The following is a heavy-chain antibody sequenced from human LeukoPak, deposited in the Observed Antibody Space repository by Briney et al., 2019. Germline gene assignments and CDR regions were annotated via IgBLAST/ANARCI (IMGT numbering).Heavy chain of an antibody. CDR1: GGSISSYY. CDR2: IYTSGST. Sequence: SETLSLTCTVSGGSISSYYWSWIRQPAGKGLEWIGRIYTSGSTNYNPSLKSRVTMSVDTSKNQFSLKLSSVTAADTAVYYCAREGPSSSWTYFDYWGQGTLVTVSS. V-gene: IGHV4-4*07. J-gene: IGHJ4*02. CDR3: AREGPSSSWTYFDY. D-gene: IGHD6-13*01.